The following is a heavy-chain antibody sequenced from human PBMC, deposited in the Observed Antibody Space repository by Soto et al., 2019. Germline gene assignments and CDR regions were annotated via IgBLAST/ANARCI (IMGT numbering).Heavy chain of an antibody. CDR3: TRDSPRNYDYIWGRPWPDAFDI. D-gene: IGHD3-16*01. J-gene: IGHJ3*02. CDR1: GFTFGDYA. Sequence: GGSLRLSCTASGFTFGDYAMSWFRQAPGKGLEGVGFIRSKAYGGKTEYAPAVKGRFTISRDDSKSIAYMQMNSLKTEDTAVYYCTRDSPRNYDYIWGRPWPDAFDIWGQGTMVTVSS. CDR2: IRSKAYGGKT. V-gene: IGHV3-49*03.